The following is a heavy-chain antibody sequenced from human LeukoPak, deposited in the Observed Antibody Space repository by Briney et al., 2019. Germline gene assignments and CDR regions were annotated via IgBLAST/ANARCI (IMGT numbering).Heavy chain of an antibody. J-gene: IGHJ5*02. D-gene: IGHD2-2*03. CDR3: ARDLGYCSSTSCYGWFDP. CDR1: GGSFSGYY. Sequence: KPSETLSLTCAVYGGSFSGYYWSWIRQPPGKGLEWIGEINHSGSTNYNPSLKSRVTISVDTSKNQFSLKPSSVTAADTAVYYCARDLGYCSSTSCYGWFDPWGQGTLVTVSS. V-gene: IGHV4-34*01. CDR2: INHSGST.